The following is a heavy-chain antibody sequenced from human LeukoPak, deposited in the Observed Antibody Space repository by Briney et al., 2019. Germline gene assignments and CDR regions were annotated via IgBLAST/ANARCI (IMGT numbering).Heavy chain of an antibody. D-gene: IGHD4-17*01. V-gene: IGHV4-30-2*01. J-gene: IGHJ4*02. Sequence: PSQTLSLTCTVSGGSISSGVYYWSWLRQPPGKGLEWIGYIYDSGDTYYNPSLKSRVTISVDRSKNQFSLKLSSVTAADTAVYYCSKKGQNEDYGKPDWGQGTLVTVSS. CDR2: IYDSGDT. CDR1: GGSISSGVYY. CDR3: SKKGQNEDYGKPD.